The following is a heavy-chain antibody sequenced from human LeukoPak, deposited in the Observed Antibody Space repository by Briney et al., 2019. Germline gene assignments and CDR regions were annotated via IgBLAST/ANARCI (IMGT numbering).Heavy chain of an antibody. Sequence: QSGGSLRLSCAGSGFTFSNSILSWVRQAPGKGLEWLSTFSGNDGYTYYADSVKGRFTISRDNSKNTVYLQMNSLRAEDTANYYCAKRSTGYYFDPWGQGTLVTVSS. CDR3: AKRSTGYYFDP. J-gene: IGHJ5*02. CDR2: FSGNDGYT. V-gene: IGHV3-23*01. CDR1: GFTFSNSI. D-gene: IGHD2/OR15-2a*01.